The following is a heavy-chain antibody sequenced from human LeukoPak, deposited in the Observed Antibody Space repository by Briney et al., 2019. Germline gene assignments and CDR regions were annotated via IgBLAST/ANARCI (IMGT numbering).Heavy chain of an antibody. Sequence: QPGGSLRLSCAASGFTFSSYAMNWVRQAPGKGLEWVSAISASGGSTYYADSVKGRFTISRDTSKNTLYLQMSSLRSEDTAVYYCAKAMAGSTYYFDSWGQGTLVTVSS. CDR2: ISASGGST. J-gene: IGHJ4*02. D-gene: IGHD6-19*01. V-gene: IGHV3-23*01. CDR1: GFTFSSYA. CDR3: AKAMAGSTYYFDS.